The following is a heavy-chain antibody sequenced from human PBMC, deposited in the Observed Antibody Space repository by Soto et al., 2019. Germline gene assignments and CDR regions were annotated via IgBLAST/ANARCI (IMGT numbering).Heavy chain of an antibody. Sequence: GGSLRLSCAASGFTFSSYWMHWVRQAPGKGLVWVSRINSDGSSTSYADSVKGRFTISRDNAKNTLYLQMNSLRAEDTAVYYCVRQSLVVEAATREDYWGQGILVNVS. V-gene: IGHV3-74*01. CDR3: VRQSLVVEAATREDY. J-gene: IGHJ4*02. CDR1: GFTFSSYW. CDR2: INSDGSST. D-gene: IGHD2-15*01.